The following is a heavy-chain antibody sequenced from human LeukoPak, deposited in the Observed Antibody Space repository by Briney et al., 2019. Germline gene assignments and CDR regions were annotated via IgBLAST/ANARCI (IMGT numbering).Heavy chain of an antibody. CDR2: ISYDGSNK. V-gene: IGHV3-30*01. CDR1: GFTFSSYA. CDR3: ARVAITTVTFDY. J-gene: IGHJ4*02. Sequence: GGSLRLSCAASGFTFSSYAMHWVRQAPGKGLEWVAVISYDGSNKYYADSVKGRFTISRDNSKNTLYLQMNSLRAEDTAVYYCARVAITTVTFDYWGQGTLVTVSS. D-gene: IGHD4-17*01.